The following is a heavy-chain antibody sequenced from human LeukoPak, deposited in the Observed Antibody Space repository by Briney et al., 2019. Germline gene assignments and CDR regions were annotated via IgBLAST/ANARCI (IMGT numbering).Heavy chain of an antibody. D-gene: IGHD2-15*01. CDR1: GFTVSSNY. CDR2: IYSGGST. Sequence: VQPGGSLRLSCAASGFTVSSNYMSWVRQAPGKGLEWVSVIYSGGSTYYADSVKGRITISRDNSKNTLYLQMNSLRVEDTAVYYCARDFCSAGSCYPDNWGQGSLVTVSS. J-gene: IGHJ4*02. CDR3: ARDFCSAGSCYPDN. V-gene: IGHV3-66*01.